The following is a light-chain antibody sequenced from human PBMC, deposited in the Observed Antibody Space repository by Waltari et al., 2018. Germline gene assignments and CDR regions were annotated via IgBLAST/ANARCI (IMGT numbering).Light chain of an antibody. CDR2: VVT. V-gene: IGLV2-14*01. CDR3: TSCTTSATWV. Sequence: QSALTQPASVSGSPGQSITISCTGTSSDVGTYNYVSWYQHHPVEAPKLVIYVVTNRSSGVRSRLSGSKSGNTASLTIAGLQAEDEAGCHCTSCTTSATWVCGGGTKLTVL. CDR1: SSDVGTYNY. J-gene: IGLJ3*02.